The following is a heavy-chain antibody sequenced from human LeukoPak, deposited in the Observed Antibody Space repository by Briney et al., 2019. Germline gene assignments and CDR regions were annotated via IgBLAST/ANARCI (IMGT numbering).Heavy chain of an antibody. J-gene: IGHJ5*02. Sequence: SETLSLTCSVSDGSINSYYWNWIRQPPGKGLEWIGYIYYSGSTNYNPSLKSRVTISVDTSKNQFSLRLSSVTAADTAVYYCARGWYYYDSSGYYYSWFDPWGQGTLVTVSS. D-gene: IGHD3-22*01. CDR3: ARGWYYYDSSGYYYSWFDP. CDR2: IYYSGST. CDR1: DGSINSYY. V-gene: IGHV4-59*01.